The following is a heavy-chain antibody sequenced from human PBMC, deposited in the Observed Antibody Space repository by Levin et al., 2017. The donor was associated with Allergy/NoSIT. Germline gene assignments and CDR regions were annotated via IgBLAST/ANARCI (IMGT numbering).Heavy chain of an antibody. CDR2: IYYSGST. Sequence: SQTLSLTCTVSGGSISSYYWSWIRQPPGKGLEWIGYIYYSGSTNYNPSLKSRVTISVDTSKNQFSLTLSSLTAADTAVYYCAGDNGGSLDYWGQGTLVTVSS. CDR3: AGDNGGSLDY. CDR1: GGSISSYY. V-gene: IGHV4-59*01. D-gene: IGHD2-15*01. J-gene: IGHJ4*02.